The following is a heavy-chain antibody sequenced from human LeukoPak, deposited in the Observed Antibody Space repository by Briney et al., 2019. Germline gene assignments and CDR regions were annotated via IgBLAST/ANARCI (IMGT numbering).Heavy chain of an antibody. V-gene: IGHV3-30-3*01. J-gene: IGHJ3*02. Sequence: GGSLRLSCAASGFTFSSYAMHWVRQAPGKGLEWVAVISYDGSNKYYADSVKGRFTISRDNSKNTLYLQMNSLRAEDTAVYYCARSDLRSAFDIWGQGTMVTVSS. CDR2: ISYDGSNK. CDR1: GFTFSSYA. D-gene: IGHD5/OR15-5a*01. CDR3: ARSDLRSAFDI.